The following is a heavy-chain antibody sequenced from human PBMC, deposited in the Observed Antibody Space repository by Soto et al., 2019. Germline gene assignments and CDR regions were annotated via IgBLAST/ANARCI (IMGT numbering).Heavy chain of an antibody. CDR2: IYPDNSDT. D-gene: IGHD1-26*01. J-gene: IGHJ5*02. CDR1: GYSFTGYW. V-gene: IGHV5-51*01. Sequence: GESLKISCKGSGYSFTGYWIAWVRQMPGKGLEWMGIIYPDNSDTRYSPSFQGHVTISADKSISTSYLQWSSLEASDTAIYFCARQEATASTLPLIWFGPWGQGTLVTVSS. CDR3: ARQEATASTLPLIWFGP.